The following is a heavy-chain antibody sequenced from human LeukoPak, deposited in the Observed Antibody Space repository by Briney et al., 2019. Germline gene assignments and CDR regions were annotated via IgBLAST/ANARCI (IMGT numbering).Heavy chain of an antibody. Sequence: SETLSLTCTVSGGSISSYYWSWIRQPAGKGLEWIGRIYTSGSTNYNPSLKSRVTMSVDTSKNQFSLKLSSVTAADTAVYYCARGYSSGWYSNWYFDLWGRGTLVTVSS. CDR2: IYTSGST. CDR3: ARGYSSGWYSNWYFDL. CDR1: GGSISSYY. D-gene: IGHD6-19*01. V-gene: IGHV4-4*07. J-gene: IGHJ2*01.